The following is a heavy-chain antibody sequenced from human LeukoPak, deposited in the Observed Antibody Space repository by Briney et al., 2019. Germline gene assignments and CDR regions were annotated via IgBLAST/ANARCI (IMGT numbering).Heavy chain of an antibody. CDR3: ARDPSGSYYDWYFDL. V-gene: IGHV1-2*02. CDR1: GYTFTGYY. D-gene: IGHD1-26*01. J-gene: IGHJ2*01. Sequence: GASVKVSCKASGYTFTGYYMHWGRQAPGQGLEWMGWINPNSGGTNYAQKFQGRVTMTRDTSISTAYMELSRLRSDDTAVYYCARDPSGSYYDWYFDLWGRGTLVTVSS. CDR2: INPNSGGT.